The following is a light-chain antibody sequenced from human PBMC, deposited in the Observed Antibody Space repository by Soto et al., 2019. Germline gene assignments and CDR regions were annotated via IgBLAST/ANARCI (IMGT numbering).Light chain of an antibody. CDR3: QVWESSSDHVV. CDR1: NIGVKG. CDR2: DDD. V-gene: IGLV3-21*02. Sequence: SYELTQPPSVSVAPGQTARITWGGNNIGVKGVHWYQQRPGQAPVLVVYDDDERPSGIPERFSGSNSGNTATLTISRVEAGDEADYYCQVWESSSDHVVFGGGTKLTVL. J-gene: IGLJ2*01.